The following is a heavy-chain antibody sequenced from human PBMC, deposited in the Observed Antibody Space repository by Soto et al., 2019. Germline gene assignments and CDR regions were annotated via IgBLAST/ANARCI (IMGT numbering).Heavy chain of an antibody. CDR3: ARVSCSSTSCYMGPRLYYYYYMDV. Sequence: QVQLQESGPGLVKPSQTLSLTCTVSGGSISSGGYYWSWIRQHPGKGLEWIGYIYYSGSTYYNPSLKSRVTISVDTSKNQFSLQLSSVTAADTAVYYCARVSCSSTSCYMGPRLYYYYYMDVWGKGTTVTVSS. CDR2: IYYSGST. CDR1: GGSISSGGYY. V-gene: IGHV4-31*03. J-gene: IGHJ6*03. D-gene: IGHD2-2*02.